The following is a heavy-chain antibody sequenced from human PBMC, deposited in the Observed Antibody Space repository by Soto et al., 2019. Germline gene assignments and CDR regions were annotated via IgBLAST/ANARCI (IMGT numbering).Heavy chain of an antibody. V-gene: IGHV4-34*01. CDR1: GGSFSGYY. Sequence: PEETLSLTCAVYGGSFSGYYWSWIRQPPGKGLEWIGEINHSGSTNYNPSLKSRVTISVDTSKNQFSLKLSSVTAADTAVYYCARRLIIYYGMDVWGQGTTVTVSS. J-gene: IGHJ6*02. CDR3: ARRLIIYYGMDV. D-gene: IGHD2-8*01. CDR2: INHSGST.